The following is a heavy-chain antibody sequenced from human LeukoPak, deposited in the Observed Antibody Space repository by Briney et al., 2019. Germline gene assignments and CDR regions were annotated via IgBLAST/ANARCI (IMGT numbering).Heavy chain of an antibody. CDR2: IKQDGSEK. V-gene: IGHV3-7*01. CDR1: GFTFSSYW. CDR3: ARGLRNYYDSSGLDALDI. Sequence: GGSLRLSCAASGFTFSSYWMSWVRKAPGKGLEWVANIKQDGSEKYYVDSVKGRFTISRDNAKNSLYLQMNSLRAEDTAVYYCARGLRNYYDSSGLDALDIWGQGTMVTVSS. D-gene: IGHD3-22*01. J-gene: IGHJ3*02.